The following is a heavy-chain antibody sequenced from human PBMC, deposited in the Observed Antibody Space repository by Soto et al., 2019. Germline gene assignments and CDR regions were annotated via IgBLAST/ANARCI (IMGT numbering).Heavy chain of an antibody. D-gene: IGHD2-21*01. V-gene: IGHV3-33*01. CDR2: IWYDGSNK. CDR1: GFTFSSYG. J-gene: IGHJ4*02. Sequence: GGSLRLSCAASGFTFSSYGMHWVRQAPGKGLEWVAVIWYDGSNKYYADSVKGRFTISRDNSKNTLYLQMNSLRAEDTAVYYCARDDSLSSQQDYWGQGTLVTVSS. CDR3: ARDDSLSSQQDY.